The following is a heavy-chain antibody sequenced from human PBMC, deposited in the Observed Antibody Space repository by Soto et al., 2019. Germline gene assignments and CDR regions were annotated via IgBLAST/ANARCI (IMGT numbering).Heavy chain of an antibody. D-gene: IGHD3-22*01. CDR1: GGSISSYY. J-gene: IGHJ5*02. CDR3: ARHKGGGGYYDSSGYPNWFDP. CDR2: IYYSGST. Sequence: QVQLQESGPGLVKPSETLSLTCTVSGGSISSYYWSWIRQPPGKGLEWIGYIYYSGSTNYNPSLKSRVTISVDTSKNQFSLKLSSVTAADTAVYYCARHKGGGGYYDSSGYPNWFDPWGQGTLVTVSS. V-gene: IGHV4-59*08.